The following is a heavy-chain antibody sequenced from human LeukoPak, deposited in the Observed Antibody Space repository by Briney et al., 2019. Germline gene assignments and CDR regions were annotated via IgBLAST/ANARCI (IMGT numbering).Heavy chain of an antibody. J-gene: IGHJ4*02. CDR2: FKSKTDGGTT. Sequence: GGSLRLSCAASGFTFSNAWMSWVRQAPGKGLEWVGRFKSKTDGGTTDYAAPGKGRFTIARDDSKNTLYLQMNSLETEDTAVYYCTTWNIYFDYWGQGTLVTVSS. CDR3: TTWNIYFDY. CDR1: GFTFSNAW. D-gene: IGHD2/OR15-2a*01. V-gene: IGHV3-15*01.